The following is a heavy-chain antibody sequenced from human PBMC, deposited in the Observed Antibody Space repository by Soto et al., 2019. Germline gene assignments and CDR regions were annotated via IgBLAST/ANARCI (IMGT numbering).Heavy chain of an antibody. Sequence: PGQSLRLSCAASGFTFSSYSMSWVSQAPGKGLEWVSAISGSGGSTYYADSVKGRFTISRDNSKNTLYLQMNSLRAEDSAVYYCAKGMQSSGWFYYYYGMDVWGQGTTVTVSS. D-gene: IGHD6-19*01. CDR3: AKGMQSSGWFYYYYGMDV. CDR1: GFTFSSYS. CDR2: ISGSGGST. J-gene: IGHJ6*02. V-gene: IGHV3-23*01.